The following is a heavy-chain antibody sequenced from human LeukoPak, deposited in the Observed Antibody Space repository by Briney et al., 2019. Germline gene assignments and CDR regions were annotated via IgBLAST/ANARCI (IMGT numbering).Heavy chain of an antibody. CDR1: GFTLSTYA. CDR2: ISYDGTDA. Sequence: GGSLRLSCAASGFTLSTYAMHWVRQAPGKGLEWVAVISYDGTDAYYADSVKGRFTISRDTSKNSLYLQMNSLRAEDTAVFYCARVRGGPIDYWGQGTLVTVSS. J-gene: IGHJ4*02. D-gene: IGHD3-16*01. CDR3: ARVRGGPIDY. V-gene: IGHV3-30-3*01.